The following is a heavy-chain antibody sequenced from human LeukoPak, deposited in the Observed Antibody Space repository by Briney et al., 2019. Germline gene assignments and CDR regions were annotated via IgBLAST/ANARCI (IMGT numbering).Heavy chain of an antibody. CDR2: IYSGGST. V-gene: IGHV3-66*02. D-gene: IGHD2-2*01. CDR1: GFTVSSNY. Sequence: GGSLGLSCAASGFTVSSNYMSWVRQAPGKGLEWVSVIYSGGSTKYADSVKGRFTISRDNSKNTLYLQMNSLRAEDTAVYYCTSSNQRYYFDYWGQGTLVTVSS. J-gene: IGHJ4*02. CDR3: TSSNQRYYFDY.